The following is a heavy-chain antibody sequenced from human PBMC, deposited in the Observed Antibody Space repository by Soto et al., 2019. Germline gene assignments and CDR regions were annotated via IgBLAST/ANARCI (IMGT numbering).Heavy chain of an antibody. Sequence: GASVQVSCKASGHTFTSYYMHWVRQAPGQGLEWMGIINPSDGSTTYAQKFQGRVTMTRDTSTSTVYMELSSLRSEDTAVYYCASGGSAVEYWGQGTLVTVSS. CDR3: ASGGSAVEY. CDR2: INPSDGST. D-gene: IGHD1-26*01. CDR1: GHTFTSYY. V-gene: IGHV1-46*03. J-gene: IGHJ4*02.